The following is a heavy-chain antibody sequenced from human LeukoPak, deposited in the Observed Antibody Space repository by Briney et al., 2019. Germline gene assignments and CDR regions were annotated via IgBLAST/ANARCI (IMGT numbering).Heavy chain of an antibody. D-gene: IGHD6-13*01. V-gene: IGHV3-7*01. CDR3: ATDLGSSRPNF. CDR1: GFSFSTYW. CDR2: IKQDGSEK. J-gene: IGHJ4*02. Sequence: PGRSLRLSCAASGFSFSTYWMSWVRQAPGKGLEWVANIKQDGSEKYYVDSAKGRFTISRDNAKNSLYLQMNSLTAEDTAVYYCATDLGSSRPNFWGQGILVTVSS.